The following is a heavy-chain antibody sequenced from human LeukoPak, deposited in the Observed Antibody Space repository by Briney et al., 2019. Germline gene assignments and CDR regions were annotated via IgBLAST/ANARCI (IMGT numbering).Heavy chain of an antibody. Sequence: PGGSLTLSCEGSGFSVGSKYMNWVRQAPGKGLEWGSILYSGGGTYYADSVKGRFTVSRDSSKNTLYLHMNSLRVEDTAVYYCARVGDHYHWYLDVWLRGTLVTVSS. V-gene: IGHV3-53*01. J-gene: IGHJ2*01. CDR1: GFSVGSKY. CDR2: LYSGGGT. D-gene: IGHD3-10*01. CDR3: ARVGDHYHWYLDV.